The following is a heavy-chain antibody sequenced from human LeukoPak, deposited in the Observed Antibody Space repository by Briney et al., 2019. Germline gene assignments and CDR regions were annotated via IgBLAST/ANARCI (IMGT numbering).Heavy chain of an antibody. Sequence: GVSLRLSCTASGFIFDTHTLTWVRQVPGKGLEWVASISGSGDSTNYGDSVKGRFTTSRDNFKRTVHLEMSNLRADDTAMYYCVRRAAVRGMDFWGLGTTVIVSS. CDR1: GFIFDTHT. V-gene: IGHV3-23*01. CDR2: ISGSGDST. J-gene: IGHJ6*02. D-gene: IGHD1-14*01. CDR3: VRRAAVRGMDF.